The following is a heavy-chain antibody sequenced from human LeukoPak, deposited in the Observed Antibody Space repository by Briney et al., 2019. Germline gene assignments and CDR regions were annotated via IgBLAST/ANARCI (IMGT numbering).Heavy chain of an antibody. V-gene: IGHV4-4*02. D-gene: IGHD2-8*01. J-gene: IGHJ3*02. CDR3: ARGGYCTNGVCYLHAFDI. Sequence: SSGTLSLTCAVSGGSISSSNWWSWVRQTPGKGLEWIGEIYHSGNTNYKPSLKSRVTILLDKSKNQFSLKLSSVTAADTAVYYCARGGYCTNGVCYLHAFDIWGQGTMVTVSS. CDR2: IYHSGNT. CDR1: GGSISSSNW.